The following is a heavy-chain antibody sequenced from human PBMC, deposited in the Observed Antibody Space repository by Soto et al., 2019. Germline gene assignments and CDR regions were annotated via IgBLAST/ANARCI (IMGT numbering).Heavy chain of an antibody. V-gene: IGHV4-59*12. CDR2: IYYSGST. CDR3: ARGQDRSKGGDN. D-gene: IGHD3-22*01. CDR1: GGSISIYY. J-gene: IGHJ4*02. Sequence: SETLSLSCTVSGGSISIYYWSWIRQPPGKGLEWIGYIYYSGSTNYNPSLKSRVTISVDTSKNQFSLKLSSVTAADTAVYFCARGQDRSKGGDNWGQGTLVTVSS.